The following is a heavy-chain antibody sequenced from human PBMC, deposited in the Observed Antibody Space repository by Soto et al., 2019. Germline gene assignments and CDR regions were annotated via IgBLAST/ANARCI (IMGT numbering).Heavy chain of an antibody. V-gene: IGHV3-23*01. CDR3: VKDSYYDSSGLLGYGMDV. Sequence: EVQLLESGGGLVQPGGSLRLSCAASGFTFSSYAMSWVRQAPGKGLEWVSAISGSGGSTYYADSVKGRFTISRDNSKNTLYLQMNSLRAEDTAVYYCVKDSYYDSSGLLGYGMDVWGQGTTVTVSS. CDR2: ISGSGGST. D-gene: IGHD3-22*01. CDR1: GFTFSSYA. J-gene: IGHJ6*02.